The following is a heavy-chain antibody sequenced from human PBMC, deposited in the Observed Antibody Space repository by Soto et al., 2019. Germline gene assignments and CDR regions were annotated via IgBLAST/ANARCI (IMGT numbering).Heavy chain of an antibody. CDR1: GFNFGSYG. J-gene: IGHJ6*02. Sequence: VQLVESGGGVVQPGRSLRLSCVASGFNFGSYGMHWVRQAPGKGLEWVSVISSDGSERFSADSVKGRFTISRDNSKSMLYLHINILTPEDTAMYDWAQDRPRTSGSNQYYALDVWGQGTTVTVSS. CDR3: AQDRPRTSGSNQYYALDV. V-gene: IGHV3-30*18. D-gene: IGHD6-19*01. CDR2: ISSDGSER.